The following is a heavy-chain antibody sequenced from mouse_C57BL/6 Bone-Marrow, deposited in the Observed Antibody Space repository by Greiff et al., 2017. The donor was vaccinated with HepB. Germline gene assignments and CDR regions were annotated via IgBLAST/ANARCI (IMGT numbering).Heavy chain of an antibody. J-gene: IGHJ3*01. CDR2: IDPENGDT. Sequence: VQLQQSGAELVRPGASVKLSCTASGFNIKDDYMHWVKQRPEQGLEWIGWIDPENGDTEYASKFQGKATITADTSSKTAYLQLSSLTSEDTAVYYCTTPYYSNYVGAYWGQGTLVTVSA. CDR3: TTPYYSNYVGAY. D-gene: IGHD2-5*01. V-gene: IGHV14-4*01. CDR1: GFNIKDDY.